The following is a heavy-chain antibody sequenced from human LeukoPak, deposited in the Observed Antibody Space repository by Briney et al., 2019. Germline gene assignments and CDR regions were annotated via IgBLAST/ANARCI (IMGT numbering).Heavy chain of an antibody. CDR2: MNPNSGNT. CDR3: ARDYQYSSSWYWGYYYYYMDV. Sequence: GASVKVSCKASGYTFTSYDINWVRQATGQGLEWMGWMNPNSGNTGYAQKFQGRVTMTRNTSISTAYMELSSLRSEDTAVYYCARDYQYSSSWYWGYYYYYMDVWGKGTTVTVSS. D-gene: IGHD6-13*01. CDR1: GYTFTSYD. V-gene: IGHV1-8*01. J-gene: IGHJ6*03.